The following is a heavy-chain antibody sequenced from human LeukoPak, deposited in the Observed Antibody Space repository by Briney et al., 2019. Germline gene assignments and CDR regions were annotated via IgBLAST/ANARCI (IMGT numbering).Heavy chain of an antibody. D-gene: IGHD3-9*01. CDR2: ISGSGGST. V-gene: IGHV3-23*01. Sequence: GGSLRLSCAASGFTFSSYALSWVRQAPGKGLEWVSAISGSGGSTYYADSAKGRFTISRDNSKNTLYLQMNSLRAEDTAVYYCAKGKYYDILTGYKYYFDYWGQGTLVTVSS. J-gene: IGHJ4*02. CDR1: GFTFSSYA. CDR3: AKGKYYDILTGYKYYFDY.